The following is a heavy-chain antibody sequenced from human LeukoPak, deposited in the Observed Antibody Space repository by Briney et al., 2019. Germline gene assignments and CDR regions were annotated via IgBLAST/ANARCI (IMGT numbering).Heavy chain of an antibody. CDR3: ARDRKMATRPGNYYYYGMDV. D-gene: IGHD5-24*01. CDR1: GYTFTGYY. J-gene: IGHJ6*02. CDR2: INPNSGGT. Sequence: ASVKVSCKASGYTFTGYYMHWVRQAPGQGLEWMGRINPNSGGTNYAQKFQGRVTMTRDTSISTAYMELSRLRSDDTAVYYCARDRKMATRPGNYYYYGMDVWGQGTTVTVSS. V-gene: IGHV1-2*06.